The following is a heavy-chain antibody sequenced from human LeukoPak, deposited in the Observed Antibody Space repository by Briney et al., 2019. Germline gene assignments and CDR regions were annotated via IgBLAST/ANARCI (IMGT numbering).Heavy chain of an antibody. V-gene: IGHV4-59*01. CDR1: GGSLSSYY. CDR3: AREWDGSGSYLDY. D-gene: IGHD3-10*01. J-gene: IGHJ4*02. Sequence: PSETLSLTXTVSGGSLSSYYWSWIRQPPGKGLEWIGYIRYTGSTNYNPSLKSRVTISADTSNNQFSLKLNSVTAADTAVYYCAREWDGSGSYLDYWGQGTLVTVSS. CDR2: IRYTGST.